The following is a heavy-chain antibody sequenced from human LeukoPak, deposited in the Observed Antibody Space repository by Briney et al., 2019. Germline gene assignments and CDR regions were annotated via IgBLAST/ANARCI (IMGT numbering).Heavy chain of an antibody. CDR3: AREKMLP. CDR2: IRHDGSEK. V-gene: IGHV3-7*01. D-gene: IGHD3-10*02. CDR1: GFTFSTYW. J-gene: IGHJ4*02. Sequence: GGSLRLSCAASGFTFSTYWMNWVRQAPGKGLEWVANIRHDGSEKYYVDSVMGRFTISRDNAKNSLYLQMNSLRAEDTAVYYCAREKMLPWGQGTLVTVSS.